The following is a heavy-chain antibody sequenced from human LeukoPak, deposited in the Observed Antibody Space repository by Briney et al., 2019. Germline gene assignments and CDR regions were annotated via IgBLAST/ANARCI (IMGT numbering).Heavy chain of an antibody. CDR2: IYTGGNT. J-gene: IGHJ4*02. D-gene: IGHD3-22*01. V-gene: IGHV3-53*01. Sequence: GGSLRLSCAASGFTVDNNYLSWVRQAPGKGLEWVSTIYTGGNTYYAASVKGRFTISRDFSKNTVFLHMNSLRAEDTAMYYCARGDDSGYYGYFDYWGQGALVTVSS. CDR3: ARGDDSGYYGYFDY. CDR1: GFTVDNNY.